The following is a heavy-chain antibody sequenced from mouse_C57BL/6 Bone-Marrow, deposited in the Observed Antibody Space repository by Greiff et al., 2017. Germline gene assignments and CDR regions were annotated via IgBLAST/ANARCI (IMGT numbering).Heavy chain of an antibody. CDR3: ERWGGSSYENAMDY. Sequence: VQRVESDAELVKPGASVKISCKVSGYTFTDHTIHWMKQRPEQGLEWIGYIYPRDGSTKYNEKFKGKATLTADKSSSTAYMQLNSLTSEDSAVYFCERWGGSSYENAMDYWGQGTSVTVSS. CDR2: IYPRDGST. J-gene: IGHJ4*01. V-gene: IGHV1-78*01. CDR1: GYTFTDHT. D-gene: IGHD1-1*01.